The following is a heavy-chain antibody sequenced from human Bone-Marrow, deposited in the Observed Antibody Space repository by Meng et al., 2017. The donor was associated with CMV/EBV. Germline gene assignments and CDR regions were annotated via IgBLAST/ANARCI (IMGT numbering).Heavy chain of an antibody. CDR1: GGSISSSNYY. J-gene: IGHJ4*02. CDR3: ARARGGLVRFDY. V-gene: IGHV4-39*07. Sequence: SETLSLTCTVSGGSISSSNYYWGWIRQPLGKGLEWIGSIYYSGSTYYNPSLKSRVTISVDTSKNQFSLKLSSVTAADTAVYYCARARGGLVRFDYWGQGTLVTVSS. CDR2: IYYSGST. D-gene: IGHD6-19*01.